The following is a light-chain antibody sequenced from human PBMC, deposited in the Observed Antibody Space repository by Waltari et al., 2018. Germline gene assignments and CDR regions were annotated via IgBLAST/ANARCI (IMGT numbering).Light chain of an antibody. CDR2: GAS. Sequence: EIVLTQSPGTLSLSPGEGATLSCRASQSISSDYLAWYQQRAGQAPRLLIYGASTWATGIPDRFSGSGSGTDFTRTVSRLEPEDFAVYYCQQYGGSPLFTFGPGTRVDIK. CDR3: QQYGGSPLFT. CDR1: QSISSDY. V-gene: IGKV3-20*01. J-gene: IGKJ3*01.